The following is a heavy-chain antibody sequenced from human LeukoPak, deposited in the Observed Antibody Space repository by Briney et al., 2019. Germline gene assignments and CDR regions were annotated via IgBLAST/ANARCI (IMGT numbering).Heavy chain of an antibody. CDR1: GFTFSSYS. CDR2: ISSSSSTI. CDR3: AKDKDSGSYYTPFDY. V-gene: IGHV3-48*01. D-gene: IGHD1-26*01. J-gene: IGHJ4*02. Sequence: GGSLRLSCAASGFTFSSYSVNWVRQAPGKGLEWVSYISSSSSTIYYADSVKGRFTISRDNAKNSLYLQMNSLRAEDTAVYYCAKDKDSGSYYTPFDYWGQGTLVTVSS.